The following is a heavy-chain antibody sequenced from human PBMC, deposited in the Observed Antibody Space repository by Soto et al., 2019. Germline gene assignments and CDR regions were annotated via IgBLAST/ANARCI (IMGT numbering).Heavy chain of an antibody. CDR3: ARGRGWYDY. CDR2: IDAGNGKT. J-gene: IGHJ4*02. V-gene: IGHV1-3*01. CDR1: GYIFNRYV. D-gene: IGHD6-19*01. Sequence: QVQLVQSGAEVKKPGASAKVSCKASGYIFNRYVMHWVRQAPGQRPEWMGWIDAGNGKTKYSEKFQGRVTITRDTSASTAYMELTTLRSEDTAVYYCARGRGWYDYWGQGTQVIVSS.